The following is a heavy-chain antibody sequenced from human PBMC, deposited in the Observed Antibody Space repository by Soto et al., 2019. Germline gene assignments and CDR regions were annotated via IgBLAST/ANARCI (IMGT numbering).Heavy chain of an antibody. V-gene: IGHV3-48*02. D-gene: IGHD3-16*01. Sequence: GGSLRLSCAASGFTFRTYSMNWVRQAPGKGLEWLSYINSGSNSISYADSVKGRFTISRDNAKNSLSLEMNSLRDEDTAVYYCAREPPLGADTMDVWGQGTTVTVSS. CDR1: GFTFRTYS. CDR2: INSGSNSI. CDR3: AREPPLGADTMDV. J-gene: IGHJ6*02.